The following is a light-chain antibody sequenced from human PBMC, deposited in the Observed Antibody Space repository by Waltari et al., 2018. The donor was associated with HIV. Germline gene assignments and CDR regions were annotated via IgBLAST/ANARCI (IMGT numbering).Light chain of an antibody. CDR1: SHNIGSET. CDR2: NKN. J-gene: IGLJ3*02. CDR3: ASWDGSLNGWV. V-gene: IGLV1-44*01. Sequence: QSVLTPPPSASGTTGQLITISCSGGSHNIGSETVHWYQHLPGTAPKLLIYNKNRRPAGVPDRFSGSKSGTSASLAIRGLQSEDEADYYCASWDGSLNGWVFGGGTKLTVL.